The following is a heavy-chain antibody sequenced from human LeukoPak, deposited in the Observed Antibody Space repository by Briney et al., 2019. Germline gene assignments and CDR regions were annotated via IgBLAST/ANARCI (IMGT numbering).Heavy chain of an antibody. D-gene: IGHD1-26*01. CDR3: ARQVGAFDY. CDR2: IKQEGSEK. CDR1: GFTFSSYW. J-gene: IGHJ4*02. V-gene: IGHV3-7*01. Sequence: GGSLRLSCAASGFTFSSYWMSWVRQAPGKGLEWVANIKQEGSEKYYLDSVKGQFTISRDNAKNSLYLQMNSLRAEDTAVYYCARQVGAFDYWGQGTLVTVSS.